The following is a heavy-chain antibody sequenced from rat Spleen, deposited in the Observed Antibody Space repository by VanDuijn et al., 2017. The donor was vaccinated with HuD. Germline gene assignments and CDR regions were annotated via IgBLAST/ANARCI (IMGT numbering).Heavy chain of an antibody. D-gene: IGHD1-11*01. CDR1: GFTFSDYY. CDR3: ARRHYGYTDYFDY. J-gene: IGHJ2*01. Sequence: EVHLVESGGGLVQPGRSMKLSCAASGFTFSDYYMAWVRQAPGKGLEWVASITNASGRTYYPDSVKGRFTISRDIAENTLYLQMDSLGSEDTATYYCARRHYGYTDYFDYWGQGVMVTVSS. V-gene: IGHV5-25*01. CDR2: ITNASGRT.